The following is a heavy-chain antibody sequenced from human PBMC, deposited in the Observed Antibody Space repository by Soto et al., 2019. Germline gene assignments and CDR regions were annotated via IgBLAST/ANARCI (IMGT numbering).Heavy chain of an antibody. CDR1: GDSVNSYY. V-gene: IGHV4-59*02. J-gene: IGHJ4*02. Sequence: SETLSLTCTVTGDSVNSYYWSWMRQPPGKGLECMGYVYYSGSTNYNPSLKSRVTISVDTSKNQISLRLKSVTAADTAVYYCARDETSAIQYFDYWGQGSLVTVS. D-gene: IGHD2-2*01. CDR3: ARDETSAIQYFDY. CDR2: VYYSGST.